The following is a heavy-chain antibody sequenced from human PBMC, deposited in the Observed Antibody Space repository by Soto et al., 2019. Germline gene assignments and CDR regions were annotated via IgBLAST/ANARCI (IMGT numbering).Heavy chain of an antibody. CDR3: ARDEVGSGWYVGY. J-gene: IGHJ4*02. D-gene: IGHD6-19*01. CDR2: IWYDGSNK. Sequence: QVQLVESGGGVVQPGRSLRLSCAASGFTFSSYGMHWVRQAPGKGLEWVAVIWYDGSNKYYADSVKGRFTISRDNSKNTLYLQMNSLRAEDTAVYYCARDEVGSGWYVGYWGQGTLVTVSS. V-gene: IGHV3-33*01. CDR1: GFTFSSYG.